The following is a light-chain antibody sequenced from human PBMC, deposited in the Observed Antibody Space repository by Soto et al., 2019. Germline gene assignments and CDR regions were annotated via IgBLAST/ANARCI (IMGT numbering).Light chain of an antibody. CDR3: SSYTTTTAWV. V-gene: IGLV2-11*01. CDR1: SSDVGGYDF. J-gene: IGLJ3*02. Sequence: QSALTQPRSVSGSPGQSVTISCTGTSSDVGGYDFVSWYQQHPGKAPKLMISDVSKRPSGVPDRFSGSKSGNTASLTISGLQAEDEADYHCSSYTTTTAWVFGGGTKLTVL. CDR2: DVS.